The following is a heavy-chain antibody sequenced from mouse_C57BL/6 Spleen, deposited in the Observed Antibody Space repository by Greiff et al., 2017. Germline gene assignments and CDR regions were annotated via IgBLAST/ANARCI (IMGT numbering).Heavy chain of an antibody. D-gene: IGHD2-3*01. CDR1: GYTFTDYE. Sequence: VQLKESGAELVRPGASVTLSCKASGYTFTDYEMHWVKQTPVHGLEWIGAIDPETGGTAYNQKFKGKAILTADKSSSTAYMELRSLTSEDSAVYYCTRSFAIGYSYYFDYWGQGTTLTVSS. CDR3: TRSFAIGYSYYFDY. CDR2: IDPETGGT. V-gene: IGHV1-15*01. J-gene: IGHJ2*01.